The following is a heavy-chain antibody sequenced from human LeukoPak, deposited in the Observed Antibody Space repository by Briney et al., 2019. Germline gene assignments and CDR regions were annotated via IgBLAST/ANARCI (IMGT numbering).Heavy chain of an antibody. Sequence: SETLSLTCAVDGGSFSGYYWSWIRQPPGKGLEWIGEINHSGSTNYNPSLKSRVTISVDTSKNQSSLKLSSVTAADTAVYYCARGLRSSHPSYYFDYWGQGTLVTVSS. V-gene: IGHV4-34*01. CDR3: ARGLRSSHPSYYFDY. D-gene: IGHD6-13*01. J-gene: IGHJ4*02. CDR1: GGSFSGYY. CDR2: INHSGST.